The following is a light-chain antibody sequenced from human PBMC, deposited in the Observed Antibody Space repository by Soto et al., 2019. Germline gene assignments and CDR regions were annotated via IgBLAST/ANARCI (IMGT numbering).Light chain of an antibody. CDR3: QQCGTSPKT. CDR1: QTVGSSF. Sequence: EIVLTQSPGTLSLSPGDRATLSCRASQTVGSSFLAWYQQKPGQAPRLLIYGASSRATGIPDRFSGSGSGTDFTLTISRLEPEDFALYYCQQCGTSPKTFGQGTKVEVK. J-gene: IGKJ1*01. CDR2: GAS. V-gene: IGKV3-20*01.